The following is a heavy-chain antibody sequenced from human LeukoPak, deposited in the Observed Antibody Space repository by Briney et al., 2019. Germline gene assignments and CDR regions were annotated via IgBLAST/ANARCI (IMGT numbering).Heavy chain of an antibody. Sequence: SETPSLTCTVSGGSISSYYWSWIRQPAGKGLEWIGRIYTSGSTNYNPSLKSRVTMSVDTSKNQFSLKLRSVTAADTAVYYCARGYNWGSPTRNFYYLDVWGKGNTVTVSS. D-gene: IGHD7-27*01. CDR1: GGSISSYY. CDR3: ARGYNWGSPTRNFYYLDV. CDR2: IYTSGST. J-gene: IGHJ6*03. V-gene: IGHV4-4*07.